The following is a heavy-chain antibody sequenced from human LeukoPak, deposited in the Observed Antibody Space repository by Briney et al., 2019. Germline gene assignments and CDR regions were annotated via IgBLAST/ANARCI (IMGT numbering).Heavy chain of an antibody. D-gene: IGHD3-22*01. V-gene: IGHV4-59*08. Sequence: SGTLSLTCAVSGGSISSSNWWSWIRQPPGKGLEWIGYIYYSGSTNYNPSLKSRVTISVDTSKNQFSLKLSSVTAADTAVYYCARHADYYDSSGYYLDYWGQGTLVTVSS. J-gene: IGHJ4*02. CDR1: GGSISSSNW. CDR3: ARHADYYDSSGYYLDY. CDR2: IYYSGST.